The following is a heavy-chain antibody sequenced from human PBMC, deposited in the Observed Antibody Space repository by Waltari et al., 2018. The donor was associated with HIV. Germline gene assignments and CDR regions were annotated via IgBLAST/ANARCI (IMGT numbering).Heavy chain of an antibody. CDR1: RSIFTDYF. CDR2: MNLKSGDS. D-gene: IGHD3-10*01. J-gene: IGHJ3*02. Sequence: QMQLVQSGPEVKKPGATVRVSCKASRSIFTDYFMHWVRQAPGQVLEWMGSMNLKSGDSNYAQQFQGRVTVTSDTSISTAYMELSRLTSDDTAIYYCASERFCGLGSYYREGYDIWGLGTTVTVSS. V-gene: IGHV1-2*02. CDR3: ASERFCGLGSYYREGYDI.